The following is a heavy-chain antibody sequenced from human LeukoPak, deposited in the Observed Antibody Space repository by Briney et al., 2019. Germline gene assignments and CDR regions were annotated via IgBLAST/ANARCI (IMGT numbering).Heavy chain of an antibody. CDR2: MNPNSGNT. D-gene: IGHD6-19*01. V-gene: IGHV1-8*01. CDR1: GYTFTSYD. CDR3: ARGRGGWYYFDY. Sequence: ASVKVSCKASGYTFTSYDINWVRQATGQGLERMGWMNPNSGNTGYAQKFQGRVTMTRNTSISTAYMELSSLRSEDTAVYYCARGRGGWYYFDYWGQGTLVTVSS. J-gene: IGHJ4*02.